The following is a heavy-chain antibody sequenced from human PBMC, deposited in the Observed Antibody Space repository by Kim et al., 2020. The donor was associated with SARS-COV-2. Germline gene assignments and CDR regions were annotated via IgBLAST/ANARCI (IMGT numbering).Heavy chain of an antibody. CDR1: GFTFSSYE. Sequence: GGSLRLSCAASGFTFSSYEMNWVRQAPGKGLEWVSYISSSGSTIYYADSVKGRFTISRDNAKNSLYLQMNSLRAEDTAVYYCAKTNKVATMVRGWVPDYGMDVWGQGTTVTVSS. CDR3: AKTNKVATMVRGWVPDYGMDV. D-gene: IGHD3-10*01. CDR2: ISSSGSTI. J-gene: IGHJ6*02. V-gene: IGHV3-48*03.